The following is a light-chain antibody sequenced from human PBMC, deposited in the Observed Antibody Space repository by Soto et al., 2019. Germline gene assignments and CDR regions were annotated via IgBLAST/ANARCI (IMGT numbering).Light chain of an antibody. V-gene: IGKV3-20*01. CDR1: QSVSSSY. CDR3: QQYGGSPPLT. CDR2: GAS. Sequence: EIVLTQSPGTLSLSPGERATLSCRASQSVSSSYLAWYQQKPGQAPRLLIYGASSRATGIPDRFSGGGSGTDFTLTISRLEPEDSAVYYCQQYGGSPPLTFGGGTKVEIK. J-gene: IGKJ4*01.